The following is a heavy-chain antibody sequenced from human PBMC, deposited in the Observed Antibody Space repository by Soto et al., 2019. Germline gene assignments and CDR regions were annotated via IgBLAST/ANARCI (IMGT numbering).Heavy chain of an antibody. D-gene: IGHD1-1*01. CDR1: GYRFTAYQ. V-gene: IGHV1-2*02. CDR3: ARDYSPSERNWNGAYNWFDP. Sequence: ASVKAFGSASGYRFTAYQMQWVRQAPGQAPAWLGWLNPKSGGTIYSQKVEGRVTMTRDTSVNTAYMELSRLRSDDTAVYYCARDYSPSERNWNGAYNWFDPWGQGTVVT. CDR2: LNPKSGGT. J-gene: IGHJ5*02.